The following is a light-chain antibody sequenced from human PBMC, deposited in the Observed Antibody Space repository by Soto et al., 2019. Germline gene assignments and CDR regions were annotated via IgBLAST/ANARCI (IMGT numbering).Light chain of an antibody. Sequence: QSVLTQPASVSGSPGQSITLSCTGTSSDVGGYNYVSWYQQHPGKAPKLMIYEVSNRPSGVSNRFSGSKSGNTASLTISGLQAEDEADYYCSSYTSSSTLRVFGTGTKVTV. V-gene: IGLV2-14*01. J-gene: IGLJ1*01. CDR1: SSDVGGYNY. CDR3: SSYTSSSTLRV. CDR2: EVS.